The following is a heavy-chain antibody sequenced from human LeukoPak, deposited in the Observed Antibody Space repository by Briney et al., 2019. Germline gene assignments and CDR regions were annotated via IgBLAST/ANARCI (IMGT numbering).Heavy chain of an antibody. CDR2: INHSGST. V-gene: IGHV4-39*07. CDR3: ALTYYDILTGYSLDY. CDR1: GGSISSSSYY. J-gene: IGHJ4*02. Sequence: SETLSLTCTVSGGSISSSSYYWGWIRQPPGKGLEWIGEINHSGSTNYNPSLKSRVTISVDTSKNQFSLKLSSVTAADTAVYYCALTYYDILTGYSLDYWGQGTLVTVSS. D-gene: IGHD3-9*01.